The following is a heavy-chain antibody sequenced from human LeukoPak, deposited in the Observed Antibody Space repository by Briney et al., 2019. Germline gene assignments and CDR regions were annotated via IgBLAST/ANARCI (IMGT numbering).Heavy chain of an antibody. J-gene: IGHJ6*02. Sequence: GGSLRLSCAASGFTFDDYAMHWVRKAPGKGLEWVSGISWNSGSIGYADSVKGRFTISRDNAKNSLYLQMNSLRAEDTALYYCAKDGRSRPYGMDVWGQGTTVTVSS. V-gene: IGHV3-9*01. D-gene: IGHD2-15*01. CDR3: AKDGRSRPYGMDV. CDR1: GFTFDDYA. CDR2: ISWNSGSI.